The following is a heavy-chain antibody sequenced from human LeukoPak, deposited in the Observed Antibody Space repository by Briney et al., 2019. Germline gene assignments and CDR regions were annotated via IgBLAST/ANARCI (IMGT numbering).Heavy chain of an antibody. CDR2: ISDNGGDT. D-gene: IGHD2-15*01. J-gene: IGHJ4*02. V-gene: IGHV3-23*01. Sequence: GGSLRLSCAASGFTFNNYAMSWVRQAPGKGLEWVSAISDNGGDTKYADSVKGRFTTSRDQSKNTVYLQMNRLRAEDTAVYYCARDRYCSGTSCYTAYLDCWGQGTLVTVSS. CDR1: GFTFNNYA. CDR3: ARDRYCSGTSCYTAYLDC.